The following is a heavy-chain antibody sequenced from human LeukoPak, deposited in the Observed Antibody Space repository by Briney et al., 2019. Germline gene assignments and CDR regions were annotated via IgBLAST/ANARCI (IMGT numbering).Heavy chain of an antibody. Sequence: GGSLRLSCAASGFTFSSHAMHWVRQAPGKGLEWVAVISYDGSNKYYADSVKGRFTISRDNSKNTLYLQMNSLRAEDTAVYYCASGYSSSWYENYFDYWGQGTLVTVSS. CDR1: GFTFSSHA. CDR3: ASGYSSSWYENYFDY. CDR2: ISYDGSNK. J-gene: IGHJ4*02. D-gene: IGHD6-13*01. V-gene: IGHV3-30-3*02.